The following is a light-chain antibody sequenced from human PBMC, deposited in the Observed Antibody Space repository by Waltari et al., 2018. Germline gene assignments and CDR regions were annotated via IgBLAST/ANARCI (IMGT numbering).Light chain of an antibody. V-gene: IGLV2-14*01. J-gene: IGLJ1*01. CDR1: SSDIGSYNS. CDR3: SSYTSSSTLYV. Sequence: QSALTQPASVSGSPGQTIATSCTGTSSDIGSYNSVSWYQQHPGQAPKLLIYDVNQRPSGVSHRFSGSKSGNTASLTISGLRAEDEADFYCSSYTSSSTLYVFGSGTKVTVL. CDR2: DVN.